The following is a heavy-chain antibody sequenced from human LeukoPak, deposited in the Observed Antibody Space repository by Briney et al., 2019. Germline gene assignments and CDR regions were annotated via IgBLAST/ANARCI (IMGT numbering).Heavy chain of an antibody. CDR2: IYYSGST. Sequence: SETLSLTCTVSGGSISSGDYYWSWIRQPPGKGLEWIGYIYYSGSTYYNPSLESRVTISVDTSKNQFSLKLSSVTAADTAVYYCARGYSGYDSIFDYWGQGTLVTVSS. J-gene: IGHJ4*02. CDR3: ARGYSGYDSIFDY. D-gene: IGHD5-12*01. CDR1: GGSISSGDYY. V-gene: IGHV4-31*03.